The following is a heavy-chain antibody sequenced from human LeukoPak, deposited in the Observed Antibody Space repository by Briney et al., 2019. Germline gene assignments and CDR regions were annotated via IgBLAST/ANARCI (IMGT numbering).Heavy chain of an antibody. V-gene: IGHV3-11*01. CDR1: GFIFSDYY. Sequence: GGSLRLSCAASGFIFSDYYMSWIRQAPGKGLEWVSYISSSGSAIYYADSVKGRFTISRDNAKNSLYLQMNSLRAEDTAVYYCARDGPTVDPFDYWGQGTLVTVSS. CDR3: ARDGPTVDPFDY. J-gene: IGHJ4*02. CDR2: ISSSGSAI. D-gene: IGHD4-23*01.